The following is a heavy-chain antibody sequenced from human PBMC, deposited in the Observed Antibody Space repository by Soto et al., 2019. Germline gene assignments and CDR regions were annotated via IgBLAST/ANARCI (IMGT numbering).Heavy chain of an antibody. Sequence: EVQLVESGGGLVKPGGSLRLSCAASGFTFSSYSMNWVRQAPGKGLEWVSSISSSSSYIYYADSVKGRFTISRDNAKNSLDLPMKSLRAGDKAVYYCARDPRGCSSNRCYGFSFDYWGQGTLVTVSS. D-gene: IGHD2-2*01. V-gene: IGHV3-21*01. J-gene: IGHJ4*02. CDR2: ISSSSSYI. CDR1: GFTFSSYS. CDR3: ARDPRGCSSNRCYGFSFDY.